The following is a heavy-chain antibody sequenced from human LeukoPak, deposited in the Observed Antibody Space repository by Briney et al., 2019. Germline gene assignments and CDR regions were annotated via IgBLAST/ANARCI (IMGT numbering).Heavy chain of an antibody. Sequence: ASVKVSCKASGYTFTSYGISWVRQAPGQGLEWMGWISAYNGNTNYAQKLQGRVTMTTDTSTSTAYMELRSLRSDDTAVYYCARHFRTGYYNSWFDPWGQGTLVTVSS. V-gene: IGHV1-18*01. J-gene: IGHJ5*02. CDR2: ISAYNGNT. D-gene: IGHD3/OR15-3a*01. CDR1: GYTFTSYG. CDR3: ARHFRTGYYNSWFDP.